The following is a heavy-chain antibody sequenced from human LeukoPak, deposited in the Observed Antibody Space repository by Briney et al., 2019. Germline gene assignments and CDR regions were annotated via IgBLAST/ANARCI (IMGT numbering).Heavy chain of an antibody. CDR2: ISSSGSTI. CDR3: AELGITMIGGV. J-gene: IGHJ6*04. V-gene: IGHV3-48*03. D-gene: IGHD3-10*02. Sequence: GGSLRLSCAASAFTFSSYETNWVRQAPGKGLEWVSYISSSGSTIYYADSVKGRFTTSRDNAKNSLYLQMNSLRAEDTAVYYCAELGITMIGGVWGKGTTVTISS. CDR1: AFTFSSYE.